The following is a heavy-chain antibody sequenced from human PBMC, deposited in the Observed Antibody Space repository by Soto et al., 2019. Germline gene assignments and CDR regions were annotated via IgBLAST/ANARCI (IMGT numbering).Heavy chain of an antibody. Sequence: ASVKVSCKASGYTFTSYGVSWVRQAHGQGLEWMGWISGEGDNTNFVQKFQGRVTMTIDTSTSTAVMEMRSLRSDDTAVYYCARDLYTSSWFSDYYYYGMDVWGQGTTVTVSS. CDR1: GYTFTSYG. J-gene: IGHJ6*02. D-gene: IGHD6-13*01. V-gene: IGHV1-18*04. CDR3: ARDLYTSSWFSDYYYYGMDV. CDR2: ISGEGDNT.